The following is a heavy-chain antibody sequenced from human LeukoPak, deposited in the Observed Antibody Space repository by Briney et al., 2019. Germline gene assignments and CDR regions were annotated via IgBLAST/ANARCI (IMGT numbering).Heavy chain of an antibody. CDR3: ASDHYYDSSGYYLN. CDR1: GFTVSSNY. CDR2: IYSGGST. Sequence: GGSLRLSCAASGFTVSSNYMSWVRQAPGKGLEWVSVIYSGGSTYYADSVKGRFTISRDNSKNTLYLQMNSLRAEDTAVYYCASDHYYDSSGYYLNWGQGTLVTVSS. J-gene: IGHJ4*02. D-gene: IGHD3-22*01. V-gene: IGHV3-66*01.